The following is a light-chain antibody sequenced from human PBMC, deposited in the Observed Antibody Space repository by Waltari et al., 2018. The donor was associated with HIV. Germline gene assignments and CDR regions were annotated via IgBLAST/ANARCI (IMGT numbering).Light chain of an antibody. CDR1: QSITNW. J-gene: IGKJ5*01. Sequence: DIQMTQSPSTLSASVGARVTIPCRASQSITNWLAWYQQKPGKAPKLLISKTSSLESGVPSRFSGSGSGTEFTLTIIGLQPDDFATYYCQQYYSYPDTFGQGTRLEIK. CDR2: KTS. V-gene: IGKV1-5*03. CDR3: QQYYSYPDT.